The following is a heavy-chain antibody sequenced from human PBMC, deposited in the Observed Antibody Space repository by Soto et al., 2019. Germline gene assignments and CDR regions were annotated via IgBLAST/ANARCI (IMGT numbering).Heavy chain of an antibody. D-gene: IGHD1-26*01. CDR2: INPNSGGT. J-gene: IGHJ5*02. CDR1: GYTFTGYY. V-gene: IGHV1-2*04. CDR3: ARVWVPDKYSGSYRNWFDP. Sequence: GASVKVSCKASGYTFTGYYMHWVRQAPGQGLEWMGWINPNSGGTNYAQKFQGWVTMTRDTSISTAYMELSRLRSDDTAVYYCARVWVPDKYSGSYRNWFDPWGQGTLVTVSS.